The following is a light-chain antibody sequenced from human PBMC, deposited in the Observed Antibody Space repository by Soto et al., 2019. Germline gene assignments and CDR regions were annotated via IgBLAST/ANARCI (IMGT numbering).Light chain of an antibody. CDR2: DVS. CDR1: SKDVGYYSY. J-gene: IGLJ1*01. V-gene: IGLV2-11*01. Sequence: SVLTQPRSVSGSPGPSIPLSCTCTSKDVGYYSYVSWFQQHPGKAHKLMIYDVSKRPSGVPDRFSGSKSGNTASLTISGLQAEDEADYYCCSFAGSYTLYVFGTGTKVTVL. CDR3: CSFAGSYTLYV.